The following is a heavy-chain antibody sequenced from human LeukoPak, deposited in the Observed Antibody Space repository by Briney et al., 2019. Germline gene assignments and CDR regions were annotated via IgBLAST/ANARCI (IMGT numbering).Heavy chain of an antibody. CDR3: AKSVTGYGSGNFDR. CDR1: GGSNSVSY. D-gene: IGHD5-12*01. Sequence: PSETLSLTSTDSGGSNSVSYGRGIRQPPGKGLEWIAYIHYTGNTNSNPSLKSRVTISLDTSKNQFSLKLSSVTAADTAVYYCAKSVTGYGSGNFDRWGQGTLVTVSS. CDR2: IHYTGNT. J-gene: IGHJ4*02. V-gene: IGHV4-59*01.